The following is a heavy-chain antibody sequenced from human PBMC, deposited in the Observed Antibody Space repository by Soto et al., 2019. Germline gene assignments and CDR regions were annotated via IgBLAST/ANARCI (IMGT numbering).Heavy chain of an antibody. D-gene: IGHD4-4*01. CDR2: IHYSGATP. J-gene: IGHJ6*02. Sequence: ASVKVSCKASGYTFTNYYMHWVRQAPGQGLEWMGVIHYSGATPTYAQKFQGRVTMTRDTSISTAYMELSRLRSDDTAVYYCARVEPTVTTVRYYYYGMDVWGQGTTVTVS. V-gene: IGHV1-46*01. CDR3: ARVEPTVTTVRYYYYGMDV. CDR1: GYTFTNYY.